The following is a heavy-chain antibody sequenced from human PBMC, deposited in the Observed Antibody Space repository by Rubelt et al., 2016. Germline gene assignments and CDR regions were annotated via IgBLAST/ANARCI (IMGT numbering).Heavy chain of an antibody. Sequence: GFTFSSYTMHWVRQAPGKGLEWVALISYDGSNKNYPDSVKGRFTISRDNSKNTLYLQMNSLRAEDTAVYYCARVRNYYDRSGFSNFDYWGQGTLVTVSS. J-gene: IGHJ4*02. CDR2: ISYDGSNK. CDR3: ARVRNYYDRSGFSNFDY. D-gene: IGHD3-22*01. CDR1: GFTFSSYT. V-gene: IGHV3-30*04.